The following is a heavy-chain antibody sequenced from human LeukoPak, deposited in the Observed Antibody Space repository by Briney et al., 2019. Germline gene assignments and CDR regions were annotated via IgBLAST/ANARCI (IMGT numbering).Heavy chain of an antibody. Sequence: SQTLSLTCAISGDSISSNSAAWHWLRQSPSRGLEWLGRTYYRSKWYNDYAVSVKSRVIISPDTSKNQFSLQLNSVTPEDTAVYYCAGGERWFDPWGQGTLVAVSS. J-gene: IGHJ5*02. CDR1: GDSISSNSAA. V-gene: IGHV6-1*01. CDR3: AGGERWFDP. CDR2: TYYRSKWYN.